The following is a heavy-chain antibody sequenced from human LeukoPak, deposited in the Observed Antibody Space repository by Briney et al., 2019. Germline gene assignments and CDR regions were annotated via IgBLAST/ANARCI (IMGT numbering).Heavy chain of an antibody. CDR2: IIPILGIA. J-gene: IGHJ4*02. CDR1: GGTFSSYA. CDR3: ARDPPLYDILTGYFDY. D-gene: IGHD3-9*01. Sequence: SVTVSCKASGGTFSSYAISWVRQAPGQGLEWMGRIIPILGIANYAQKFQGRVTITADKSTSTACMALSSLGSEDTAVYYCARDPPLYDILTGYFDYWGQGTLFTVSS. V-gene: IGHV1-69*10.